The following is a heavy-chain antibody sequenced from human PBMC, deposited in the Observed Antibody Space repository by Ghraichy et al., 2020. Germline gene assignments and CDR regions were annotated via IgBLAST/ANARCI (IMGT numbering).Heavy chain of an antibody. CDR2: ISYDGSNK. CDR1: GFTFSSYA. CDR3: ARSLPPAAISWFDP. Sequence: GSLRLSCAASGFTFSSYAMHWVRQAPGKGLEWVAVISYDGSNKYYADSVKGRFTISRDNSKNTLYLQMNSLRAEDTAVYYCARSLPPAAISWFDPWGQGTLVTVSS. D-gene: IGHD2-2*02. J-gene: IGHJ5*02. V-gene: IGHV3-30*04.